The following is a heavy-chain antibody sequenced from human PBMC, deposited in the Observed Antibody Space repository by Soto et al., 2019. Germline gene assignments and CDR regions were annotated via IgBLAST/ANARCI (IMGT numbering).Heavy chain of an antibody. CDR2: IWYDGSNK. CDR3: ARDSAPYCSCGSCPPGGMDV. CDR1: GFTFSSYG. Sequence: QVQLVESGGGVVQPGRSLRLSCAASGFTFSSYGMHWVRQAPGKGLEWVAVIWYDGSNKYYADSVKGRFTISRDNSKNTLYLQMNSLRAEDTAVYYCARDSAPYCSCGSCPPGGMDVWGQGTTVTVSS. D-gene: IGHD2-15*01. V-gene: IGHV3-33*01. J-gene: IGHJ6*02.